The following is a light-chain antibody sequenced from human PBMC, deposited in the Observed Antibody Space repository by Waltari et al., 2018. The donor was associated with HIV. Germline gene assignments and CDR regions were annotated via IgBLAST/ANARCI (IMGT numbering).Light chain of an antibody. Sequence: QSALTQPASVSGSPGQSISISCTGTSSDVGAYNYVSWYQQHPGQAPKLIIYDVKYRPSGSSSRFSGSKSGNTASLTISGLQAEDEADYYCSSYTGSDTLLGVFGTGTKVTVL. CDR3: SSYTGSDTLLGV. J-gene: IGLJ1*01. CDR1: SSDVGAYNY. V-gene: IGLV2-14*01. CDR2: DVK.